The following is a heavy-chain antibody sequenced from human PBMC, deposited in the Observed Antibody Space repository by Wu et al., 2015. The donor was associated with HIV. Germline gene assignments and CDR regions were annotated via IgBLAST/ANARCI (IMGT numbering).Heavy chain of an antibody. CDR3: ARDAHYGSGSYPIRYFDY. CDR1: GGTFSSYA. J-gene: IGHJ4*02. Sequence: QVQLVQSGAEVKKPGSSVKVSCKASGGTFSSYAISWVRQAPGQGLEWMGRIIPIFGTANYAQKFQGRVTITADESTSTAYMELSSLRSEDTAVYYCARDAHYGSGSYPIRYFDYWGQGTLVTVSS. D-gene: IGHD3-10*01. V-gene: IGHV1-69*13. CDR2: IIPIFGTA.